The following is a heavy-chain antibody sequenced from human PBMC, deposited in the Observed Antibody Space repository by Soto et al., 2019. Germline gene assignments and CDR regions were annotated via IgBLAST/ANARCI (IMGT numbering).Heavy chain of an antibody. J-gene: IGHJ4*02. D-gene: IGHD4-17*01. V-gene: IGHV4-30-2*01. CDR1: GGSISSGGYS. Sequence: QLQLQESGSGLVKPSQTLSLTCAVSGGSISSGGYSWSWIRQPPGKGLEWIGYLYHSGSTYYNPSLKSRVTISVDRSKNQFSLKLSSVTAADTAVYYCASNYGLRGPIDYWGQGTLVTVSS. CDR3: ASNYGLRGPIDY. CDR2: LYHSGST.